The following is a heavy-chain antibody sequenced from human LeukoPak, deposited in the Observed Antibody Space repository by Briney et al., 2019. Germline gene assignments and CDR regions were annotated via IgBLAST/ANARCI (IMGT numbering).Heavy chain of an antibody. J-gene: IGHJ3*02. CDR1: GGSISSGGYS. CDR2: IYHSGST. D-gene: IGHD4-17*01. CDR3: ARAYTVTTGNAFDI. Sequence: SETLSLTCAVSGGSISSGGYSWSWIRQPPGKGLEWIGYIYHSGSTYYNPSLKSRVTISVDRSKNQFSLKLSSVTAADTAVYYCARAYTVTTGNAFDIWGQGTMVTVSS. V-gene: IGHV4-30-2*01.